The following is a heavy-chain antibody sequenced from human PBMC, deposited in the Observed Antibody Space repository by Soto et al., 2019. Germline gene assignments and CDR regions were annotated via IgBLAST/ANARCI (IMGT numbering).Heavy chain of an antibody. CDR1: GASINNYH. Sequence: SETLSLTCTVSGASINNYHWTWIRQPPGKGLEWIAYIYYTGITNFNPSLKSRVTISMDTSKNQFSLKLRSVTAADTAVYYCARHWIAAAADYFDYWGQGTLVTVSS. V-gene: IGHV4-59*08. CDR3: ARHWIAAAADYFDY. J-gene: IGHJ4*02. D-gene: IGHD6-13*01. CDR2: IYYTGIT.